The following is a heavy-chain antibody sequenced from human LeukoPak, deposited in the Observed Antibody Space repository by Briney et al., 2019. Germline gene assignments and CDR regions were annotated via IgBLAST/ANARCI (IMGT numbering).Heavy chain of an antibody. Sequence: GGSLRLSCAAAGLTFSNYGMNWVRQAPGKGLEWVSGISGSGGTTYYADSVKGRFSISRDNSDNTMYLEMNRLRAEDTAVYYCAKEMAGFGELLALGLDVWGQGTTVIVSS. D-gene: IGHD3-10*01. CDR1: GLTFSNYG. J-gene: IGHJ6*02. CDR3: AKEMAGFGELLALGLDV. V-gene: IGHV3-23*01. CDR2: ISGSGGTT.